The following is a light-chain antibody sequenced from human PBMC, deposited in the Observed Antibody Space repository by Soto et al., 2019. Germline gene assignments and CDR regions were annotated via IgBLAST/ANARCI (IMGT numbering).Light chain of an antibody. CDR3: QQYNSYSEA. V-gene: IGKV1-5*03. CDR2: KAS. Sequence: DIHMTHSPSTLSGSVGDRVTITCLASQTISSLFAWYQQKPGKAPKLLIYKASTLKSGVPSRFSGSGSGTEFPLTISSLQPDDFETYYCQQYNSYSEAFGQGTKVDIK. J-gene: IGKJ1*01. CDR1: QTISSL.